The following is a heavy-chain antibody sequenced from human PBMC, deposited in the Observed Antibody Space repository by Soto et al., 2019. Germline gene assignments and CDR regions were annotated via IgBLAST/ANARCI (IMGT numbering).Heavy chain of an antibody. J-gene: IGHJ5*02. Sequence: QVQLVQSXXXXKXXXXXXXXSXXXSGYTFTSYGXSWVXQAPGQXLEWMGWISAYNGNTNYAQKLQGRVTMTTDTSTSTAYMELRSLRSDDTAVYYCARDGGVQARFDPWGQGTLVTVSS. D-gene: IGHD2-8*02. V-gene: IGHV1-18*01. CDR1: GYTFTSYG. CDR2: ISAYNGNT. CDR3: ARDGGVQARFDP.